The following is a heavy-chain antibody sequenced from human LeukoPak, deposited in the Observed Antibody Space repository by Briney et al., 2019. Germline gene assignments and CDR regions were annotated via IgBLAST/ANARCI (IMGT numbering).Heavy chain of an antibody. Sequence: GGSLRLSCAASGFIFNNYGMVWVRQAPGKGLEWVSAISNDGGGTTYADFVKGRFIFSRDNSKNTLFLQMNSLRAEDTALYYCAKGSSGYFFDLWGQGTLVTVSS. D-gene: IGHD3-22*01. V-gene: IGHV3-23*01. CDR3: AKGSSGYFFDL. J-gene: IGHJ4*02. CDR2: ISNDGGGT. CDR1: GFIFNNYG.